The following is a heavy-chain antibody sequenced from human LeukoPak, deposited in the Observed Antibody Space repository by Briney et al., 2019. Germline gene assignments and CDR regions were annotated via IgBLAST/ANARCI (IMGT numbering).Heavy chain of an antibody. Sequence: GGSLRLSCAAPGFTFSDYYMSWIRQAPGKGLEWVSYISSSGSTIYYADSVKGRFTISRDNAKNSLYLQMNSLRAEDTAVYYCARDLAVAGYAEYFQHWGQGTLVTVSS. D-gene: IGHD6-19*01. J-gene: IGHJ1*01. CDR2: ISSSGSTI. CDR1: GFTFSDYY. V-gene: IGHV3-11*01. CDR3: ARDLAVAGYAEYFQH.